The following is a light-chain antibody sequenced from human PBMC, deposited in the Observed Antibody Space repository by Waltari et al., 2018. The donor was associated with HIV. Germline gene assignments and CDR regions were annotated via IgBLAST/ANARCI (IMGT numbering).Light chain of an antibody. CDR2: EVS. CDR3: SSYTSSSTPLYV. Sequence: QSALTQPASVSGSPGQSITISCTGTSSDVGGYNYVSWYQQHPGKAPKLMIYEVSNRPSGVSNRFSGSKSGNTASQTISGLQAEDEADYYCSSYTSSSTPLYVFGTGTKVTVL. J-gene: IGLJ1*01. V-gene: IGLV2-14*01. CDR1: SSDVGGYNY.